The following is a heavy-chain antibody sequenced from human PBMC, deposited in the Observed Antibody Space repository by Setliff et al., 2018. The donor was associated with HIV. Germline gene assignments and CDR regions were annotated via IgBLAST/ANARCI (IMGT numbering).Heavy chain of an antibody. CDR2: INPSGGST. CDR3: ARDVEHMMDV. Sequence: GASVKVSCKASGYTFTSYYIHCVRQAPGQGPEWMGIINPSGGSTSYAQKFQGRVTMTRDTSISTAYMELSSLRSDDTAVYYCARDVEHMMDVWGQGTTVTVSS. CDR1: GYTFTSYY. V-gene: IGHV1-46*01. J-gene: IGHJ6*02.